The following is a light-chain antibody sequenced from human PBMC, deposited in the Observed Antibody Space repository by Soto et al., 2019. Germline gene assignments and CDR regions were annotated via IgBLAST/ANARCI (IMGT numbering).Light chain of an antibody. CDR3: QQYNGYSET. V-gene: IGKV1-5*03. CDR2: QAS. Sequence: DIQMTQSPSTLSASVGDRVAITCRASQSISSWLAWFQQKPGKAPKLLIYQASTLQSGVPSRFSGSGSGTEFTLTISSLQPDDFATYYCQQYNGYSETFGQGTKVDIK. CDR1: QSISSW. J-gene: IGKJ1*01.